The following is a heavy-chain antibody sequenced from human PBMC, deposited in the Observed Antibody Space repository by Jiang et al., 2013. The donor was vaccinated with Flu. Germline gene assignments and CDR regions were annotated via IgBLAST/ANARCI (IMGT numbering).Heavy chain of an antibody. CDR1: GGTFSSYA. V-gene: IGHV1-69*04. CDR3: ARDPYYYDSSGWYVY. CDR2: IIPILGIA. Sequence: GAEVKKPGSSVKVSCKASGGTFSSYAISWVRQAPGQGLEWMGRIIPILGIANYAQKFQGRVTITADKSTSTAYMELSSLRSEDTAVYYCARDPYYYDSSGWYVYWGQGTLVTVSS. D-gene: IGHD3-22*01. J-gene: IGHJ4*02.